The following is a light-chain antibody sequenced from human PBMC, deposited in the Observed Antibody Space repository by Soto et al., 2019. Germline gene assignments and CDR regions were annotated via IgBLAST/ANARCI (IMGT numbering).Light chain of an antibody. J-gene: IGLJ2*01. Sequence: QSVLTQPPSLSGTPGQTVTISCIGGRSNIGNAIVHWYQQLPGTAPRHLIYMNTQRPSGVPDRFSGSKSGTSASLVITGLRPEDEADYYCSSYTSSTTLNVVFGGGTKVTVL. CDR2: MNT. CDR1: RSNIGNAI. V-gene: IGLV1-47*01. CDR3: SSYTSSTTLNVV.